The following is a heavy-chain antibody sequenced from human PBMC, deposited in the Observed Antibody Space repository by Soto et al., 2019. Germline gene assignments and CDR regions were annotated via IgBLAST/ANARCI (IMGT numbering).Heavy chain of an antibody. V-gene: IGHV1-69*13. J-gene: IGHJ6*02. D-gene: IGHD5-18*01. CDR1: GGTFSSYA. CDR3: AGEEDMGRGYSYGSGYYGMDV. CDR2: IIPIFGTA. Sequence: ASVKVSCKASGGTFSSYAISWVRQAPGQGLEWMGGIIPIFGTANYAQKFQGRVTITADESTSTAYMELSSLRSEDTAVYYCAGEEDMGRGYSYGSGYYGMDVWGQGTTVTVS.